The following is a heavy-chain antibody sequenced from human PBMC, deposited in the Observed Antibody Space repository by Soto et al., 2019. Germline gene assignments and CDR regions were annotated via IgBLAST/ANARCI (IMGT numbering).Heavy chain of an antibody. D-gene: IGHD5-12*01. CDR3: ARLYTGYEAFDY. V-gene: IGHV4-30-4*01. J-gene: IGHJ4*02. Sequence: SETLSLTCSVSGGSINSGDYYWSWIRQSPGKGLEWIGYIYYSGSTYYNPSLKSRSTISIDTSKDQFFLDVDSVTAADTAVYYCARLYTGYEAFDYWGQGTLVTVSS. CDR1: GGSINSGDYY. CDR2: IYYSGST.